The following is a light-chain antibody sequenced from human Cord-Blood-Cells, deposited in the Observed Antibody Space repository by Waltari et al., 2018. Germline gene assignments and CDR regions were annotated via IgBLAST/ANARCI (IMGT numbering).Light chain of an antibody. V-gene: IGLV2-23*02. CDR1: RRHVAHYNL. J-gene: IGLJ3*02. CDR2: EVS. Sequence: QSALTQPSSVSWSPAQSITIPCSGTRRHVAHYNLVSWYQQHPGKAPKLMIYEVSKRPSGVSNRFSGSKSGNTASLTISGLQAEDEADYYCCSYAGSSTWVFGGGTKLTVL. CDR3: CSYAGSSTWV.